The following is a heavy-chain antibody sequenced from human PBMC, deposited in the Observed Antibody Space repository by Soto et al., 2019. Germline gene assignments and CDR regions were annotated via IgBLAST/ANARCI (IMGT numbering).Heavy chain of an antibody. V-gene: IGHV1-69*01. CDR3: ARGGWEYCSGGSCWLYWYFDL. CDR1: GGTFSSYA. Sequence: QVQLVQSGAEVKKPGSSVKVSCKASGGTFSSYAISWVRQAPGQGLEWMGGIIPIFGTANYAQKFQGRVTITADESTSTASMELSSMRSEDTAVYYCARGGWEYCSGGSCWLYWYFDLWGRGTLVTVSS. J-gene: IGHJ2*01. D-gene: IGHD2-15*01. CDR2: IIPIFGTA.